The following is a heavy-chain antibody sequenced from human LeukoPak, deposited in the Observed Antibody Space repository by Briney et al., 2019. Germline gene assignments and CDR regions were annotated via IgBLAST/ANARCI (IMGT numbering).Heavy chain of an antibody. Sequence: SETLSLTCAVYGGSFSGYYWSWIRQPPGEGLEWIGEIKHSGSTNYNPSLQRRVAISVDTSKNQSSLKLSSVTAADTAVYYCARGRNIVVVPAAPKRYFDYWGQGTLVTVSS. CDR3: ARGRNIVVVPAAPKRYFDY. J-gene: IGHJ4*02. CDR2: IKHSGST. CDR1: GGSFSGYY. D-gene: IGHD2-2*01. V-gene: IGHV4-34*01.